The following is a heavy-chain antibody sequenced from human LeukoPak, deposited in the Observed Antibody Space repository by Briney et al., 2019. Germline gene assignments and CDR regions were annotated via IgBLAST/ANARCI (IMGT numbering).Heavy chain of an antibody. J-gene: IGHJ4*02. CDR1: GGSISSYY. Sequence: SETLSLTCTVSGGSISSYYWSWLRQPPGKGLEWIGYIYYSGSTNYNPSLKSPVTIPVDTSKNQFSLKLSSVTAADTAVYYCARVLQQWLVIDYWGQGTLVTVSS. D-gene: IGHD6-19*01. CDR2: IYYSGST. V-gene: IGHV4-59*01. CDR3: ARVLQQWLVIDY.